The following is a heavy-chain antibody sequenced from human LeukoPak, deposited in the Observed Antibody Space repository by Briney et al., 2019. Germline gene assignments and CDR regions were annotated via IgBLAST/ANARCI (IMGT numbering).Heavy chain of an antibody. Sequence: ASVKVSCKASGGTFSSYAISWVRQAPGQGLEWMGGIIPIFGTANYAQKFQGRVTITADETTSTAYMELSSLRSEDTAVYYCARADIVVVPAAKLSLGAFDIWGQGTMVTVSS. CDR1: GGTFSSYA. D-gene: IGHD2-2*01. CDR2: IIPIFGTA. J-gene: IGHJ3*02. CDR3: ARADIVVVPAAKLSLGAFDI. V-gene: IGHV1-69*13.